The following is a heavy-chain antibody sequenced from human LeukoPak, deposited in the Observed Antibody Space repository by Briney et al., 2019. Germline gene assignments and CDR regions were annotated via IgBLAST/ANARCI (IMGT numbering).Heavy chain of an antibody. D-gene: IGHD6-13*01. CDR3: AKGRSIAAARYYMDV. V-gene: IGHV3-23*01. J-gene: IGHJ6*03. CDR1: GFTFSSYA. CDR2: ISGSGCST. Sequence: PGRSLRLSWAVSGFTFSSYAMSWVRQAPGKGLEWVSAISGSGCSTYYADSVKGRSNISRDNSKNTLYLHMNSLRAEDTAVYYCAKGRSIAAARYYMDVWGKGTTVTVSS.